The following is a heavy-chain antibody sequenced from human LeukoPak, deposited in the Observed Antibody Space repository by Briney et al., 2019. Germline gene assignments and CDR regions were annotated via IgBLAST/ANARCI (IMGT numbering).Heavy chain of an antibody. J-gene: IGHJ5*02. D-gene: IGHD3-10*01. CDR2: INPDGSRT. CDR3: ARAVYYYGSGKGFDP. V-gene: IGHV3-74*01. Sequence: PGGSLRLSCAASGFTFSSYSMNWVRQAPGKGLEWVSRINPDGSRTSYADSVKGRFTISRDNAKNSLYLQMNSLRAEDTAVYYCARAVYYYGSGKGFDPWGQGTLVTVSS. CDR1: GFTFSSYS.